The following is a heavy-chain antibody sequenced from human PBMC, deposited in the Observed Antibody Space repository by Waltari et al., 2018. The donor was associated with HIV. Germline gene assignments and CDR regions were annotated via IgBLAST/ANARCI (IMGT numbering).Heavy chain of an antibody. CDR3: RF. CDR1: GYTFTDYY. D-gene: IGHD6-19*01. V-gene: IGHV1-2*02. J-gene: IGHJ4*02. Sequence: QVQLVQSGAEVKKPGASVKLSCKASGYTFTDYYVHWVRQAPGQGLEWMGWLDPKTGGPNYARKFQARVTMTRDRLTSDDTAVYYCARGISSGWYYLRFWGQGTLLTVSS. CDR2: LDPKTGGP.